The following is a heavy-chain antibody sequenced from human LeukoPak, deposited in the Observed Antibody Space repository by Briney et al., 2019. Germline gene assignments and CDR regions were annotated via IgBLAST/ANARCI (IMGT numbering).Heavy chain of an antibody. J-gene: IGHJ4*02. Sequence: GASVKVSCKVSGYTLIELPMHWVRQVPGKGLEWLGGFGPEHGEIIYAQKFQGRVTMTTDTSTNTAYMELRSLRSDDTAVYYCAREGELNTVTPIFDYWGQGTLVTVSS. CDR3: AREGELNTVTPIFDY. CDR1: GYTLIELP. CDR2: FGPEHGEI. D-gene: IGHD4-17*01. V-gene: IGHV1-24*01.